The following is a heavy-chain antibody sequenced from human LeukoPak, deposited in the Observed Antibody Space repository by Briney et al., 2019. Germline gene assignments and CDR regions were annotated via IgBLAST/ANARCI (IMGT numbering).Heavy chain of an antibody. CDR3: ARGRGIDCGGDCYWYFDL. CDR2: IYYSGST. D-gene: IGHD2-21*02. V-gene: IGHV4-30-4*07. J-gene: IGHJ2*01. CDR1: GGSISSGGYS. Sequence: PSETLSLTCAVSGGSISSGGYSWSWIRQPPGKGLEWIGYIYYSGSTYYNPSLKSRVTISVDTSKNQFSLKLSSVTAADTAVYYCARGRGIDCGGDCYWYFDLWGRGTLVTVSS.